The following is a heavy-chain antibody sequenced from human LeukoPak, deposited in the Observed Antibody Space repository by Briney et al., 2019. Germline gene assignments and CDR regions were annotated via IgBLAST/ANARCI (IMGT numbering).Heavy chain of an antibody. V-gene: IGHV4-59*05. J-gene: IGHJ2*01. Sequence: SETLSLTCTVSGASISTSYWYWIRQPPGKGLEWIGSIYYTGSTYYNPSLKSRVTISVDTSKNQFSLNLSPVTAADTAVYYCARLDWSNWCFDLWGRGTLVIVSS. CDR3: ARLDWSNWCFDL. D-gene: IGHD3/OR15-3a*01. CDR2: IYYTGST. CDR1: GASISTSY.